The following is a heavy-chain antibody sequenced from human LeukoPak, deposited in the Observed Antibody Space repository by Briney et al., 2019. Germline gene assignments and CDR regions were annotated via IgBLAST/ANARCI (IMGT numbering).Heavy chain of an antibody. CDR3: ANGDGFDY. Sequence: GGSLRLSCATSGFSFSTYWMSWVRQAPGKGLEWVANIKQDGSETYYTDSVKGRFTISRDNAKNSLYLEMDSLRVEDTAVYYCANGDGFDYWGQGTLVIVSS. J-gene: IGHJ4*02. CDR1: GFSFSTYW. CDR2: IKQDGSET. D-gene: IGHD5-24*01. V-gene: IGHV3-7*01.